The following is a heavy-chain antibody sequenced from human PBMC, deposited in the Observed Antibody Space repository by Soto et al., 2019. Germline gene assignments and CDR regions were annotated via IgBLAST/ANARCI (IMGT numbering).Heavy chain of an antibody. CDR3: AKASSGYNDYFDH. D-gene: IGHD3-22*01. Sequence: SVKVSCKASGGTFSSYAISWVRQAPGQGLKWMGGIIPIFGTANYAQKFQGRVTITADESKNTLYLQMNSLRAEDTAVYYCAKASSGYNDYFDHWGQGTLVTAPQ. J-gene: IGHJ4*02. CDR1: GGTFSSYA. V-gene: IGHV1-69*13. CDR2: IIPIFGTA.